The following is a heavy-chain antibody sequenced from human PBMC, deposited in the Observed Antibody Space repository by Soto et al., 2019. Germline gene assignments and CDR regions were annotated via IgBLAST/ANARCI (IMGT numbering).Heavy chain of an antibody. CDR3: ARVGSRMVRGSYYYGMDV. CDR2: IYYSGST. J-gene: IGHJ6*02. V-gene: IGHV4-30-4*01. D-gene: IGHD3-10*01. Sequence: PSETLSLTCTVSGGSISSGDYYWSWIRQPPGKGLEWIGYIYYSGSTYYNPSLKSRVTISVDTSKNQFSLKLSSVTAADTAVYYCARVGSRMVRGSYYYGMDVWGQGTTVTVSS. CDR1: GGSISSGDYY.